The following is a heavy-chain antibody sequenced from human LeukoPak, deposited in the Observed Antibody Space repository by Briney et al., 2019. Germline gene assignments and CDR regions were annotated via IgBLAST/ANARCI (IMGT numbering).Heavy chain of an antibody. V-gene: IGHV3-9*01. D-gene: IGHD4-17*01. Sequence: PGGSLRLSCAASGFTFDDYAMHWVRQAPGKGLEWVSGISWNSGSIGYADSVKGRFTISRDNAKNSLYLQMNSLRAEDTAVYYCARGEYGDYAIDYWGQGTLVTVSS. CDR1: GFTFDDYA. CDR3: ARGEYGDYAIDY. J-gene: IGHJ4*02. CDR2: ISWNSGSI.